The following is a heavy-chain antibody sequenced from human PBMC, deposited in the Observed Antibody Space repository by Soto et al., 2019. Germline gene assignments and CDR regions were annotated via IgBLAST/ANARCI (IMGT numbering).Heavy chain of an antibody. Sequence: QVQLVESGGGVVQPGRSLRLSCAASGFTFSSYAMHWVRQAPGKGLEWVAVISYDGSNKYYADSVKGGFTISRDNSKNTLYLQMNSLRAEDTAVYYCARAATRMVRGVISGFDYWGQGTLVTVSS. CDR1: GFTFSSYA. V-gene: IGHV3-30-3*01. J-gene: IGHJ4*02. CDR2: ISYDGSNK. D-gene: IGHD3-10*01. CDR3: ARAATRMVRGVISGFDY.